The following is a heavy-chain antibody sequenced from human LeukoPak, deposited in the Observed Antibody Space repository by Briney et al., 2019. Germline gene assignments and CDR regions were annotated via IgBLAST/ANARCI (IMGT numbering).Heavy chain of an antibody. CDR1: GFTFSSYG. J-gene: IGHJ4*02. D-gene: IGHD6-13*01. CDR3: AKRMWQQLFTFDC. V-gene: IGHV3-30*18. Sequence: GGSLRLSCAASGFTFSSYGMHWVRQAPGKGLEWVAVISYDGSNKYYADSVKGRFTISRDNSKNTLYLQMNSLRAEDTAVYYCAKRMWQQLFTFDCWGQGTLVTVSS. CDR2: ISYDGSNK.